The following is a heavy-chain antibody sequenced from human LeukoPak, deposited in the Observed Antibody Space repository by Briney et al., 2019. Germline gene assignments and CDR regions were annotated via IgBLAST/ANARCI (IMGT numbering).Heavy chain of an antibody. CDR1: GFTFSSYW. D-gene: IGHD3-10*01. J-gene: IGHJ4*02. Sequence: GGSLRLSCAASGFTFSSYWMSWVRQAPGKGLEWVANIKQDGSEKYYVDSVKGRFTISRDKAKNSLYLQMNSLRAEDTAVYYCARDRKVLLWFGESPWYFDYWGQGTLVTVSS. CDR2: IKQDGSEK. V-gene: IGHV3-7*01. CDR3: ARDRKVLLWFGESPWYFDY.